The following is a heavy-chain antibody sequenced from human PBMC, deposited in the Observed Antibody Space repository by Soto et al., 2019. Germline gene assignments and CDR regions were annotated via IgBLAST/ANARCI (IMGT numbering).Heavy chain of an antibody. CDR3: ARDWWYSSSFGFGNWFDP. Sequence: QVQLQESGPGLVKPSQTLSLTCTVSGGSISSGDYYWSGIRQPPGKGLEWIGDIYYSGSTYYNPSLTSRVTISVDTSKNPFSLKLSSVTAADTAVYYCARDWWYSSSFGFGNWFDPWGQGTLVTVSS. D-gene: IGHD6-6*01. V-gene: IGHV4-30-4*01. J-gene: IGHJ5*02. CDR1: GGSISSGDYY. CDR2: IYYSGST.